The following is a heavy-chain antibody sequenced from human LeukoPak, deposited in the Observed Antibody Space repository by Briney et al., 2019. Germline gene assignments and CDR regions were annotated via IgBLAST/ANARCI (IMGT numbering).Heavy chain of an antibody. CDR1: GGSISSYY. D-gene: IGHD2-2*02. CDR2: IYYSGST. V-gene: IGHV4-59*01. CDR3: ARGVGYCSSTSCYTPYYYYMDV. Sequence: SETLSLTCTVSGGSISSYYWSWIRQPPGKGLEWIGYIYYSGSTNYNPSLKSRVTISVDTSKNQFSLNLSSAPAADTAVYYCARGVGYCSSTSCYTPYYYYMDVWGKGTTVTVSS. J-gene: IGHJ6*03.